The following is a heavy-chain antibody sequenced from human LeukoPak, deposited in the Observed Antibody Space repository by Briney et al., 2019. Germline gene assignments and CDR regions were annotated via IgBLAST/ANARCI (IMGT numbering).Heavy chain of an antibody. V-gene: IGHV1-69*04. D-gene: IGHD4-17*01. J-gene: IGHJ4*02. CDR2: IIPILGIA. CDR1: GGTFSSYA. CDR3: ARGAYGDYYDY. Sequence: SVKVSCKASGGTFSSYAISWVRQAPGQGLEWMGRIIPILGIANYAQKFQGRVTITADKSTSTAYMELSSLRSEDTAVYYCARGAYGDYYDYWGQGTLVTVSS.